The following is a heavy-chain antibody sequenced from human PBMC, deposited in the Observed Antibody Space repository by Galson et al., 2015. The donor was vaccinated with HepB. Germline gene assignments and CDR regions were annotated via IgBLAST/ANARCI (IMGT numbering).Heavy chain of an antibody. J-gene: IGHJ4*02. D-gene: IGHD3-10*01. V-gene: IGHV3-23*01. Sequence: SLRLSCAASGFTFSSYGMSWVRQAPGKGLEWVSTISGSGGNTYYADSVKGRLTISRDNSKNTLYLQMNSLRDEDTAVYYCAKFYGADLLWFGELWDWGQGTLVTVSS. CDR1: GFTFSSYG. CDR3: AKFYGADLLWFGELWD. CDR2: ISGSGGNT.